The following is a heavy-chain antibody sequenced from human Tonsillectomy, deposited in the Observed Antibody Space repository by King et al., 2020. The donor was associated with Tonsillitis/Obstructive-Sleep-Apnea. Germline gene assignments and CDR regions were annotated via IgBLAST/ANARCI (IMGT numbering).Heavy chain of an antibody. V-gene: IGHV5-51*01. CDR2: IYPAESDT. J-gene: IGHJ4*02. Sequence: VQLVQSGAEVKKPGESLKISCKGFGFSFSNYWIGWVRQMPGKGLEWMGVIYPAESDTRYSPSFQGQVTVSADKSISTAYLQWSSLKASDTAIYYCARRYCSGGDCHPTSSYFDKWGQGTLVTVSS. D-gene: IGHD2-15*01. CDR3: ARRYCSGGDCHPTSSYFDK. CDR1: GFSFSNYW.